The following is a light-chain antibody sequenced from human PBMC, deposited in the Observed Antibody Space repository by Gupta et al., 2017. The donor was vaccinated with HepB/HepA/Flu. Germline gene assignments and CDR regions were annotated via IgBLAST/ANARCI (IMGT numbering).Light chain of an antibody. CDR3: KARDSRGKHRV. V-gene: IGLV3-19*01. J-gene: IGLJ3*02. Sequence: SSELTQDPAVSVALGQTVRITCQGDSLRSYYASWYQQKPGQAPVLVIECKNNRPSGIPDRCSCDSSGNTASCIIKGAQAEEEADDYWKARDSRGKHRVFGGGTKLTVL. CDR1: SLRSYY. CDR2: CKN.